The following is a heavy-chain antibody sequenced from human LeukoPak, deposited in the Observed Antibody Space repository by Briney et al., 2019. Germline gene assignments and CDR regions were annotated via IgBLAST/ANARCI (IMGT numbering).Heavy chain of an antibody. J-gene: IGHJ4*02. Sequence: GGSLRLSCAASGFTLSSFAMNWVRQAPGKGLEWVSAISGSGGSTFYADSVKGRFTISRDNSENTLYLRMNSLRAEDTAVYYCVQRTVNYPFDFWGQGTLLTVSS. CDR3: VQRTVNYPFDF. V-gene: IGHV3-23*01. CDR2: ISGSGGST. CDR1: GFTLSSFA. D-gene: IGHD1-7*01.